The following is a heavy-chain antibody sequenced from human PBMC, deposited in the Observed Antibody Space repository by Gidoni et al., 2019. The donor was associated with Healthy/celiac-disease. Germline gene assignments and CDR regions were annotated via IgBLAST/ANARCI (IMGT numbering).Heavy chain of an antibody. D-gene: IGHD3-10*01. Sequence: EVQLVESGGGLVQPGGSLRLSWAATGCTSSSNSMNWVRQAPGKGLEWVSYISSSSSTIYYADSVKGRFTISRDNAKNSLYLQMNSLRAEDTAVYYCARRITMVRGVIITSYYGMDVWGQGTTVTVSS. J-gene: IGHJ6*02. CDR1: GCTSSSNS. CDR3: ARRITMVRGVIITSYYGMDV. CDR2: ISSSSSTI. V-gene: IGHV3-48*01.